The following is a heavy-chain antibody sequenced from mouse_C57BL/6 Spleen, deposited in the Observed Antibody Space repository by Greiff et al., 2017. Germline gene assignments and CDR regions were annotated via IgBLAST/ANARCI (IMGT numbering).Heavy chain of an antibody. CDR1: GYTFTSYW. Sequence: QVQLQQSGAELVMPGASVKLSCKASGYTFTSYWMHWVKQRPGQGLEWIGEIDPSDSYTNYNQKFKGKSTLTVDKSSSTAYMQLSSRTSEDSAVYYCESGWGNYPVDCWGQGTSVTVS. V-gene: IGHV1-69*01. D-gene: IGHD2-1*01. J-gene: IGHJ4*01. CDR2: IDPSDSYT. CDR3: ESGWGNYPVDC.